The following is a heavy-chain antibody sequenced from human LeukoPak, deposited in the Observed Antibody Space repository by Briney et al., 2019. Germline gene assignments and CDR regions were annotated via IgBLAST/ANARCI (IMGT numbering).Heavy chain of an antibody. CDR3: ARQVAVVEPTDPNWFDS. D-gene: IGHD2-21*01. J-gene: IGHJ5*01. CDR1: GDSINTGSHY. CDR2: IFYSGRT. V-gene: IGHV4-39*07. Sequence: SETLSLTCSVSGDSINTGSHYWGWIRQAPGKGLEWIGSIFYSGRTFYTPPLKSRVTLSLDTSKNQFSLRLTSVTAADTAVYYCARQVAVVEPTDPNWFDSWGQGTLVTVSS.